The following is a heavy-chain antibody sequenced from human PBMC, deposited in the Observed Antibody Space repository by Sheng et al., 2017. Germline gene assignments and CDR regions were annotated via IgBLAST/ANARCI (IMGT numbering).Heavy chain of an antibody. CDR2: ISWNSGSI. J-gene: IGHJ4*02. CDR1: GFTFDDYA. CDR3: AKGATEAAAGLFDY. V-gene: IGHV3-9*03. D-gene: IGHD6-13*01. Sequence: EVQLVESGGGLVQPGRSLRLSCAASGFTFDDYAMHWVRQAPGKGLEWVSGISWNSGSIGYADSVKGRFTISRDNAKNSLYLQMNSLRAEDMALYYCAKGATEAAAGLFDYWGQGTLVTVSS.